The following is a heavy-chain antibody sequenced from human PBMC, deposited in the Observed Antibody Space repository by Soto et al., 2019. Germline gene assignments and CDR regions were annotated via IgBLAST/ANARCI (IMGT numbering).Heavy chain of an antibody. J-gene: IGHJ6*02. CDR1: GFTFSSYW. D-gene: IGHD3-22*01. V-gene: IGHV3-7*01. CDR2: IKQDGSQK. CDR3: ARDESVFGYYDSIGRPYYYYYGMAV. Sequence: GSLRLSCAASGFTFSSYWMSWVRQARGKGLEWVAPIKQDGSQKYYVDSVKGRFTISRDNAKNSLYLQMNSLRAQDTAVYYCARDESVFGYYDSIGRPYYYYYGMAVWGQGTTVTVS.